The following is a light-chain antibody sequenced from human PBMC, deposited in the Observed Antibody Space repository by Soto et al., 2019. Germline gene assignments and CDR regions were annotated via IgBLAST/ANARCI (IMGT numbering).Light chain of an antibody. Sequence: EIVMTQSPATLSVSPGERTTLSCRASQGVSTILAWYQQKPGQAPRLLIYGASTRATGIPVRFSGSGSGTDFTLTISRLEPEDFAAYYCQRYGRSLPITFGQGTRLEI. CDR2: GAS. J-gene: IGKJ5*01. CDR3: QRYGRSLPIT. CDR1: QGVSTI. V-gene: IGKV3-20*01.